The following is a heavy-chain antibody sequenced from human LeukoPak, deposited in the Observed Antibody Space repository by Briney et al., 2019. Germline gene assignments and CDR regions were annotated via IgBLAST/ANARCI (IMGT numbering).Heavy chain of an antibody. J-gene: IGHJ4*02. CDR2: VRGSGGST. CDR1: RFTFSSFD. V-gene: IGHV3-23*01. Sequence: EGTLRLSCAASRFTFSSFDMIWVPHAPGKGRVWVSAVRGSGGSTYCADSVKGRFTISRDSSKNTLYLQMNSLRTDGAAVYYCARVEWELLYPDYWGQGTLVTVSS. D-gene: IGHD1-26*01. CDR3: ARVEWELLYPDY.